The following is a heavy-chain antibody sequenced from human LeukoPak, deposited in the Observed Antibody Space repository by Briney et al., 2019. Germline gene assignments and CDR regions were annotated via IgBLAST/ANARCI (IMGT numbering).Heavy chain of an antibody. Sequence: SETLSLTCTVSGGSISSSSYYWGWIRQPPGKGLEWIGSIYYSGSTYYNPSLKSRVTISVDTSKNQFSLKLSSVTAADTAVYYCATLKPDIVATLYIYYFDYWGQGTLVTVSS. D-gene: IGHD5-12*01. CDR3: ATLKPDIVATLYIYYFDY. CDR2: IYYSGST. V-gene: IGHV4-39*01. CDR1: GGSISSSSYY. J-gene: IGHJ4*02.